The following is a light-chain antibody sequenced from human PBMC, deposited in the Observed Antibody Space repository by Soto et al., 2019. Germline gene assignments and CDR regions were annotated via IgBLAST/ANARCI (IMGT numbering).Light chain of an antibody. V-gene: IGKV1-5*01. CDR1: QSIGTW. Sequence: DIQLTQSPPYLSASVGERVNITCRASQSIGTWLAWHQQKPGKAPNLLMFDAFTLHAGVPSRFSGSGDGTEFTLSISSLQPDDSAIYFCRQYKTYTFGRGTRLEIK. J-gene: IGKJ5*01. CDR2: DAF. CDR3: RQYKTYT.